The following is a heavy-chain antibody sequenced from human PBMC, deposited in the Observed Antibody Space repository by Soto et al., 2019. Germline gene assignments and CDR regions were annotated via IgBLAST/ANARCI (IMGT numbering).Heavy chain of an antibody. D-gene: IGHD2-15*01. CDR1: GFTFSNYW. CDR2: IDTDGSTT. CDR3: ARDVGGKFGY. Sequence: EVQLVESGGDLLQPGGSLRLSCEVSGFTFSNYWMHWVHQAPGEGLVWVSRIDTDGSTTNYADSVHGRFTISRDNAKSTLYLQMNSLRVEDTAVYYCARDVGGKFGYWGQGTLVTVSS. V-gene: IGHV3-74*01. J-gene: IGHJ4*02.